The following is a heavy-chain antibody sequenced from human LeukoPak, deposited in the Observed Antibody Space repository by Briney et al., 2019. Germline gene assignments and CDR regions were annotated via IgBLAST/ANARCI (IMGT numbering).Heavy chain of an antibody. J-gene: IGHJ4*02. D-gene: IGHD2-15*01. Sequence: GASVKVSCKASGYTFTSYYMHWVRQAPGQGLEWMGIINPSGGSTSYAQKFQGRVTMTRDTSTSTVYMELSSLRSEDTAVYYCASLMGRGREYCSGGSCYPFDYWGQGTLVTVSS. CDR1: GYTFTSYY. CDR3: ASLMGRGREYCSGGSCYPFDY. V-gene: IGHV1-46*01. CDR2: INPSGGST.